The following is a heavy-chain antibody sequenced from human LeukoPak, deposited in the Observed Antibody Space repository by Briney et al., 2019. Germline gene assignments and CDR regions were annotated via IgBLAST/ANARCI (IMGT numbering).Heavy chain of an antibody. J-gene: IGHJ5*02. CDR3: TTSGWFDH. CDR1: RFAFSQAW. CDR2: IKSESDGGTT. Sequence: GGSLRLSCVASRFAFSQAWMSWLRQAPGKGLEWVGRIKSESDGGTTDYAAPVKGRFTISRDDSKNTLFLQMNSLQTEDTAVYYCTTSGWFDHWGQGTLVTVSS. D-gene: IGHD1-26*01. V-gene: IGHV3-15*01.